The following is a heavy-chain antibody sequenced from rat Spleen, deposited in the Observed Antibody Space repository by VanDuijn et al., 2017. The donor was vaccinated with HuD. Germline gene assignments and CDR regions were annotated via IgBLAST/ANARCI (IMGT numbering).Heavy chain of an antibody. CDR2: INTGGGNT. CDR1: GFTFTNYY. Sequence: EVQLVESGGGLVQPGRSMKLSCAASGFTFTNYYMAWVRQAPTKGLEWVASINTGGGNTYYRDSVKGRFTISRDKAKSTLYLQMDSLRSEDTATYYCTTLDYWGQGVMVTVSS. J-gene: IGHJ2*01. CDR3: TTLDY. V-gene: IGHV5-25*01.